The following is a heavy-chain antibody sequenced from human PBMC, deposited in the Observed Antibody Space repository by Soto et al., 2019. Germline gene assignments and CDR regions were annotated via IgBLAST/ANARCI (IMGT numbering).Heavy chain of an antibody. CDR2: IYWNDDK. Sequence: SGPTLVNPTHTLTLTCTFSGFSFITSGVGVGWIRQPPGKALEWLALIYWNDDKRYSPSLKSRLTITKDTSKNQVVLTMTNMDPVDTATYYCAHSIVATITSSDNWFDPWGQGTLVTVSS. V-gene: IGHV2-5*01. J-gene: IGHJ5*02. CDR3: AHSIVATITSSDNWFDP. D-gene: IGHD5-12*01. CDR1: GFSFITSGVG.